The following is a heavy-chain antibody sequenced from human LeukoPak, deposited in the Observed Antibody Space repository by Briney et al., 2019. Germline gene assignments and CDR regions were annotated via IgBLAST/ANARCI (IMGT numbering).Heavy chain of an antibody. CDR3: ARHRHLAAHYYYGMDV. Sequence: SETLSLTCTVSGGSISSSSYYWGRIRQPPGKGLEWIGSIYYSGSTYYNPSLKSRVTISVDTSKNQFSLKLSSVTAADTAVYYCARHRHLAAHYYYGMDVWGQGTTVTVSS. V-gene: IGHV4-39*01. CDR1: GGSISSSSYY. D-gene: IGHD2-15*01. CDR2: IYYSGST. J-gene: IGHJ6*02.